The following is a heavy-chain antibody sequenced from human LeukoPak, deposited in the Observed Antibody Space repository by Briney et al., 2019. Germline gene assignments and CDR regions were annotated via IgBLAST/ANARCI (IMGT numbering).Heavy chain of an antibody. V-gene: IGHV3-53*01. J-gene: IGHJ4*02. D-gene: IGHD6-6*01. CDR3: ASLSLGHY. CDR1: GFTVSNNY. Sequence: PGGSLRLSCAASGFTVSNNYMSWVRQAPGKGLEWVSVIYSGGSTYYADSVEGRFTISRDTSKNTLSLQMNSLRAEDTAVYYCASLSLGHYWGQGTLVTDSS. CDR2: IYSGGST.